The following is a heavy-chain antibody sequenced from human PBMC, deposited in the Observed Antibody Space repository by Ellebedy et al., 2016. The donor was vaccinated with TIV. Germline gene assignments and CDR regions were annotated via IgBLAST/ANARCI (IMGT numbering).Heavy chain of an antibody. V-gene: IGHV3-11*06. D-gene: IGHD6-19*01. J-gene: IGHJ6*02. CDR3: ARDSGWYEGYYGMDV. Sequence: GESLKISCAASGFTFSDYYMSWIRQAPGKGLEWVSYISSSSSYTNYADSVKGRFTISRDNAKNSLYLQMNSLRAEDTAVYYCARDSGWYEGYYGMDVWGQGTTVTVSS. CDR2: ISSSSSYT. CDR1: GFTFSDYY.